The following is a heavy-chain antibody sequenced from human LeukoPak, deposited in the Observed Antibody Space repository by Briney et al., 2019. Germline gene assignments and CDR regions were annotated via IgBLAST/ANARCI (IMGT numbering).Heavy chain of an antibody. CDR3: ARLLIAAANY. D-gene: IGHD6-13*01. V-gene: IGHV4-39*01. CDR1: GGSISSSSYY. Sequence: PSETLSLTCTVSGGSISSSSYYWGWIRQPPGKGLEWIGSIYYSGSTYDNPSLKSRVTISVDTSKNQFSLKLSSVTAADTAVYYCARLLIAAANYWGQGTLVTVSS. CDR2: IYYSGST. J-gene: IGHJ4*02.